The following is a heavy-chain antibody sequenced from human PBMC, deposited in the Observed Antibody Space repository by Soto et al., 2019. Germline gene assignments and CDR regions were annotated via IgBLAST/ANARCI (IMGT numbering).Heavy chain of an antibody. CDR2: IFSSGST. V-gene: IGHV4-4*07. D-gene: IGHD5-12*01. CDR1: GGSITTFY. J-gene: IGHJ4*02. Sequence: SETLDLTCTVSGGSITTFYGSWVRQPAGKGLEWIGRIFSSGSTSFNPSLESRVAMSVDTSKNHFSLNLSSVTAADMAVYYCAREGSYSAYNFAHGIQLWSFDFWGQGALVTVSS. CDR3: AREGSYSAYNFAHGIQLWSFDF.